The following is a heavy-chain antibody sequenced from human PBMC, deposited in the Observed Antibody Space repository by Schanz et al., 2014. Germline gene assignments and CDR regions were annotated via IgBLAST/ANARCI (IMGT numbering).Heavy chain of an antibody. J-gene: IGHJ3*02. CDR1: GGTFSSYA. Sequence: QVQLVQSGAEVKKPGSSVKVSCKASGGTFSSYAFSWVRQAPGQGLEWMGKIIPILGMENYAQKFQGRVPITADISTSTAYMDLSSLRSDDTAVYYCARDIQYHYDTSGPVGAFDIWGQGTTVTVSS. D-gene: IGHD3-22*01. CDR3: ARDIQYHYDTSGPVGAFDI. V-gene: IGHV1-69*04. CDR2: IIPILGME.